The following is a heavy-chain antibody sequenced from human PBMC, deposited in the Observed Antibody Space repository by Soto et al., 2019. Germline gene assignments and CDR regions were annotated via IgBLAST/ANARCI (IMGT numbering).Heavy chain of an antibody. J-gene: IGHJ6*03. CDR2: IIPIFGTA. D-gene: IGHD5-12*01. V-gene: IGHV1-69*05. CDR3: ARESGGATATLDYYYFYMDV. CDR1: GGTFSSYA. Sequence: SVKVSCKASGGTFSSYAISWVRQAPGQGLEWVGGIIPIFGTANYAQKFQGRVTITRDESTRTAYMELSSLRSDDTAVYYCARESGGATATLDYYYFYMDVWGKGTTVTVS.